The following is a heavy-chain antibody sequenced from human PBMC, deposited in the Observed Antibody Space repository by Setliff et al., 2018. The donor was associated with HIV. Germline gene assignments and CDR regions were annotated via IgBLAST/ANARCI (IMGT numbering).Heavy chain of an antibody. V-gene: IGHV3-48*01. CDR3: AREDQLLSGHYYYNGMDV. J-gene: IGHJ6*02. CDR2: IKTDGGTT. CDR1: GFTFKTYS. D-gene: IGHD2-2*01. Sequence: GGSLRLSCAASGFTFKTYSMNWVRQAPGKGLEWLSYIKTDGGTTYDADSVEGRFTISRDNAKNSLYLQMDNLTVDDTAVYFCAREDQLLSGHYYYNGMDVWGQGTTVTVSS.